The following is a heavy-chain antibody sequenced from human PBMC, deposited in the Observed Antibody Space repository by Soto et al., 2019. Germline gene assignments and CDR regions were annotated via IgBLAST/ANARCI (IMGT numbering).Heavy chain of an antibody. CDR1: GYTFTSYG. Sequence: QVQLVQSGAEVKKPGASVKVSCKASGYTFTSYGISWVRQAPGQGLEWMGWISAYNGNTNYAQKLQGRVTMTTDTPTSTAYIELQSLKSDDTAVYYCARDLHPHHYYYYGIDVWGQGTTVTLSS. J-gene: IGHJ6*02. V-gene: IGHV1-18*01. CDR3: ARDLHPHHYYYYGIDV. CDR2: ISAYNGNT.